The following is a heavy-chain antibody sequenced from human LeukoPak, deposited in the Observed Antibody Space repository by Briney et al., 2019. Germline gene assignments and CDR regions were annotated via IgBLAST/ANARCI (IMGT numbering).Heavy chain of an antibody. Sequence: SQTLSLTCTVSGDSIISGGYHWSCLRQHPGQGLEWIGHIYNSGSPFYNTSLKSRVTISVDTSKNQFSLKLSSVTAADTAVYFCARDHTGNGHFDYWGQGTLVTVSS. D-gene: IGHD1-1*01. V-gene: IGHV4-31*03. J-gene: IGHJ4*02. CDR3: ARDHTGNGHFDY. CDR2: IYNSGSP. CDR1: GDSIISGGYH.